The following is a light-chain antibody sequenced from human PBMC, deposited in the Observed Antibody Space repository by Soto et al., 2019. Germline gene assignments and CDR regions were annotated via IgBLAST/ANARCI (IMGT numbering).Light chain of an antibody. CDR2: AAS. V-gene: IGKV3-20*01. CDR3: QQYGSAPFT. CDR1: QTVTTSQ. Sequence: EVVLTQSPGTLSLSPGERATLSCRASQTVTTSQLTWFQQKPGQAPRLLIYAASIRAAGIPDKFSGSGSGTDFTLTISRLEPEDFAVYYCQQYGSAPFTCGGGTKVEIK. J-gene: IGKJ4*01.